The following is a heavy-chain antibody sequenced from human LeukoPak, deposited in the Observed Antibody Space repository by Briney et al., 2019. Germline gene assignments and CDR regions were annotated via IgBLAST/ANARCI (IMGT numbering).Heavy chain of an antibody. Sequence: ASVKVSCKVSGYTLTGLSMHWVRQAPGKGLEWMGGFDPEDGETIYAQKFQGRVTMTEDTSTDTAYMELSSLRSEDTAVYYCASQAPIVGAHMYNWFDPWGQGTLVTVSS. CDR1: GYTLTGLS. CDR3: ASQAPIVGAHMYNWFDP. CDR2: FDPEDGET. D-gene: IGHD1-26*01. V-gene: IGHV1-24*01. J-gene: IGHJ5*02.